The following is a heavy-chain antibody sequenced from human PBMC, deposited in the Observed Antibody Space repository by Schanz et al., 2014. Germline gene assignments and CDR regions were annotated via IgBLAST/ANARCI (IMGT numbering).Heavy chain of an antibody. CDR1: GFSLTTYG. D-gene: IGHD6-13*01. CDR2: ISYDGSNK. V-gene: IGHV3-30*19. J-gene: IGHJ4*01. Sequence: QAQLMESGGGVVQSGTSLILSCSVSGFSLTTYGIHWFRQPAGQGLEWVAVISYDGSNKYYADSVKGRFTISRDNSKNTLYLQMNSLRAEDTAVYYCAREQIMAAAGLVDYWGRGTLVTVSS. CDR3: AREQIMAAAGLVDY.